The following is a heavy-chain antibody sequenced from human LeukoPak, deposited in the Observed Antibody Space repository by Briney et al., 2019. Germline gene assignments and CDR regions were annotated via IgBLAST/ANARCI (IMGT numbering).Heavy chain of an antibody. CDR2: INHSGST. Sequence: PSETLSLTCAVYGGSFSGYYWSWIRQPPGKGLEWIGEINHSGSTNYNPSLKSRVTISVDTSKNQFSLKLSSVTAAGTAVYYCARGSSRFGYWGQGTLVTVSS. CDR3: ARGSSRFGY. D-gene: IGHD2-2*01. J-gene: IGHJ4*02. V-gene: IGHV4-34*01. CDR1: GGSFSGYY.